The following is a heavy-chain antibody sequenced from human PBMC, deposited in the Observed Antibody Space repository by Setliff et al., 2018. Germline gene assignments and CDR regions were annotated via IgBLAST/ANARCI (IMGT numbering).Heavy chain of an antibody. D-gene: IGHD5-12*01. CDR1: GHTFTSYA. J-gene: IGHJ6*02. CDR2: INAGNGNT. CDR3: ARDPTLYSAFPGYGMDV. Sequence: GASVKVSCKASGHTFTSYAMHWVRQAPGQRLEWMGWINAGNGNTKYSQKFQGRVTITRDTSASTAYMELSSLRSEDTAVYYCARDPTLYSAFPGYGMDVWRQGTTVTVSS. V-gene: IGHV1-3*01.